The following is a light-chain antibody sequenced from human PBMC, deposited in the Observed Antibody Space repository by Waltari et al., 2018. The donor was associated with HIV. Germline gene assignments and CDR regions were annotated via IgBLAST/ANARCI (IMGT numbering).Light chain of an antibody. CDR2: GAS. Sequence: NVLTQSPATLSLSPGERATLSCRASQNVSSYLAWYQQKPGQAPRLLIYGASNRATGIPARFSGSGSWTDFTLTINSLEPEDFAVYYCQQRSNWPPRYSFGQGTKLEIK. CDR1: QNVSSY. CDR3: QQRSNWPPRYS. V-gene: IGKV3-11*01. J-gene: IGKJ2*03.